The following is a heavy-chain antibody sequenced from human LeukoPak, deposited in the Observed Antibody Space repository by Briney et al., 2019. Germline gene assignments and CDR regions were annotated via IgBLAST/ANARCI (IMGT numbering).Heavy chain of an antibody. Sequence: PGRSLRLSCAASGFTFSTYAMHWVRQAPGKGLEWVAVISYDGGLEYYADSVKGRFTISRDNSKNTLYLQMNSLSTEDTAVYYCARGGSSFYYYYYLDVWGKGTTVTVSS. J-gene: IGHJ6*03. CDR3: ARGGSSFYYYYYLDV. V-gene: IGHV3-30*01. D-gene: IGHD6-6*01. CDR2: ISYDGGLE. CDR1: GFTFSTYA.